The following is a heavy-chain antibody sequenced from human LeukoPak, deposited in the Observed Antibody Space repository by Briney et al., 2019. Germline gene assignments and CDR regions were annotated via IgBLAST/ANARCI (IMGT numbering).Heavy chain of an antibody. Sequence: SETLSLTCTVPGGPISSSYWTWFRQPPGKGLEWIGYIYYSGSTNYNPSLKSRVTISVDTSKNQFSLKLSAVTAADTAVYYCARCTVVTPFDYWGQGTLVTVSS. CDR2: IYYSGST. V-gene: IGHV4-59*01. J-gene: IGHJ4*02. CDR1: GGPISSSY. D-gene: IGHD4-23*01. CDR3: ARCTVVTPFDY.